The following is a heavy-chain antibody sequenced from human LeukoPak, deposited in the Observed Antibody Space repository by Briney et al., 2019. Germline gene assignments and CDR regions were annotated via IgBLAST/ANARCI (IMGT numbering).Heavy chain of an antibody. V-gene: IGHV3-23*01. Sequence: PGGSLRLSCAASGFTFSSYAMSWVRQAPGKGLEWVSAISGSGGSTYYADSVKGRFTISRDNPKNTLYLQMNSLRAEDTAVYYCAKLPLYDILTGYYDYWGQGTLVTVSS. CDR1: GFTFSSYA. J-gene: IGHJ4*02. CDR2: ISGSGGST. CDR3: AKLPLYDILTGYYDY. D-gene: IGHD3-9*01.